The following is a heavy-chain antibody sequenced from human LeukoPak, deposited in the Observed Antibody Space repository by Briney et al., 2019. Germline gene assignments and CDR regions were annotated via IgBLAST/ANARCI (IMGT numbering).Heavy chain of an antibody. J-gene: IGHJ4*02. Sequence: GGSLRLSCAASGLTFNKAWMGWVRQAPGKGLEWVSVIYSGGSTYYADSVKGRFTISRDNSKNTLYLQMNSLRAEDTAVYYCAWGYCSGGSCRPFDYWGQGTLVTVSS. CDR1: GLTFNKAW. V-gene: IGHV3-66*01. D-gene: IGHD2-15*01. CDR3: AWGYCSGGSCRPFDY. CDR2: IYSGGST.